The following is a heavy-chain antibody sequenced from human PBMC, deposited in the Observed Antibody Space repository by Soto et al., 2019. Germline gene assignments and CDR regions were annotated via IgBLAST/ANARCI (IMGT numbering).Heavy chain of an antibody. V-gene: IGHV1-18*01. D-gene: IGHD2-2*01. Sequence: QVQLVQSGAEVKKPGASVKVSCKASGYTFTSYGISWVRQAPGQGLEWMGWISAYNGNTKYSQKFQGRVTITRDTSASTAYMELSSLRSEDTAVYYCARTEGYCSSTSCYSWFDPWGQGTLVTVSS. CDR2: ISAYNGNT. J-gene: IGHJ5*02. CDR1: GYTFTSYG. CDR3: ARTEGYCSSTSCYSWFDP.